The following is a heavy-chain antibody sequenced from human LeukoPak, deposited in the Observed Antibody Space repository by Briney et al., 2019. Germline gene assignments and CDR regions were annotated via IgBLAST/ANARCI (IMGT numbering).Heavy chain of an antibody. Sequence: ASVKVSCKASGYTFTSYYMHWVRQAPGQGLEWMGIINPSGGSTSYAQKFQGRVTMTRDTSTSTVYMELSSLRSEDTAVYYCARGIPLKWEPGVIDYWGQGTLVTVSS. CDR2: INPSGGST. V-gene: IGHV1-46*01. D-gene: IGHD1-26*01. CDR3: ARGIPLKWEPGVIDY. CDR1: GYTFTSYY. J-gene: IGHJ4*02.